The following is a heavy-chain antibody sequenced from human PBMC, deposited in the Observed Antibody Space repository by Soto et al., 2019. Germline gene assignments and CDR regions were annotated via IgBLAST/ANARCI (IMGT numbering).Heavy chain of an antibody. Sequence: SETLSLTCAVYGGPFSGYYWSWIRQPPGKGLEWIGEINHSGSTNYNPSLKSRVTISVDTSKNQFSLKLSSVTAADTAVYYCARYQRLYRVSGGFDPWGQGTLVTVSS. CDR1: GGPFSGYY. J-gene: IGHJ5*02. V-gene: IGHV4-34*01. D-gene: IGHD2-2*02. CDR2: INHSGST. CDR3: ARYQRLYRVSGGFDP.